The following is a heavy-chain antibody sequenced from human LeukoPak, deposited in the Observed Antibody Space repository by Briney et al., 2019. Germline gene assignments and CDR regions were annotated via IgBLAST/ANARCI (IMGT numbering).Heavy chain of an antibody. V-gene: IGHV4-59*01. J-gene: IGHJ3*02. CDR1: GGSISSYY. Sequence: SETLSLTCTVSGGSISSYYWSWIRQPPGKGLEWIGYIYYSGSTNYNPSLKSRVTISVDTSKNQFSLKLSSVTAADTAVYYCARNDVWDAFDIWGQGTMVTVSS. CDR3: ARNDVWDAFDI. CDR2: IYYSGST. D-gene: IGHD1-1*01.